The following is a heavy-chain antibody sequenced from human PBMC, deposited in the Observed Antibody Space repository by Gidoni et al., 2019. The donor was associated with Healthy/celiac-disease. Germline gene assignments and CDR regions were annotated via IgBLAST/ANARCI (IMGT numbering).Heavy chain of an antibody. CDR2: ISSSSSTI. CDR3: ARDAGHYYGSGSYSLDY. CDR1: GFTFSSYS. D-gene: IGHD3-10*01. V-gene: IGHV3-48*01. J-gene: IGHJ4*02. Sequence: EVQLVESGGGLVQPGGSLRLSCAASGFTFSSYSMNWVRQAPGKGLEWVSYISSSSSTIYYADSVKGRFTISRDNAKNSLYLQMNSLRAEDTAVYYCARDAGHYYGSGSYSLDYWGQGTLVTVSS.